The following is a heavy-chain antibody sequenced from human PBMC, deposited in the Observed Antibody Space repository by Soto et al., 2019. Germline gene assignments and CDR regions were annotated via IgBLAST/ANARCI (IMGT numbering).Heavy chain of an antibody. D-gene: IGHD3-16*01. CDR1: GFTFSSYS. V-gene: IGHV3-48*02. J-gene: IGHJ5*02. CDR3: AREGGGLTWFDP. Sequence: EVQLVESGGGLVQPGGSLRLSCAASGFTFSSYSMNWVRQAPGKGLEWVSYISSSSSTIYYADSVKGRFTISRDKAKTSLYLQMNRLRDEDTAVYYCAREGGGLTWFDPWGQGTLVTVSS. CDR2: ISSSSSTI.